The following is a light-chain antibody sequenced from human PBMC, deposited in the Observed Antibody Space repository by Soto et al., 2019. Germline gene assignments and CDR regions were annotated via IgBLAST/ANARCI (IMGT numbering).Light chain of an antibody. CDR3: GSWDSSLSAYV. CDR1: SSNIGSNF. J-gene: IGLJ1*01. CDR2: DDN. Sequence: QPVLTQPPSASGTPGQRVTISCSGSSSNIGSNFVYWYQQFPGTAPKLLIYDDNKRPSGIPDRFSGSKSGTSATLGITGFQTGDEADYYCGSWDSSLSAYVFGTGTKLTVL. V-gene: IGLV1-51*01.